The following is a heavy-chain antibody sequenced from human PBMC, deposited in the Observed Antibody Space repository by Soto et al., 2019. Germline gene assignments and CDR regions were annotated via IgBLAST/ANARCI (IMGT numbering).Heavy chain of an antibody. Sequence: SVKVSCKASGGTFSSYAISWVRQAPGQGLEWMGGIIPIVGTANYAQKFQGRVTITADESTSTAYMELSSLRSEDTAVYYCARQSQQLYHDAFDIWGQGTMVTVSS. J-gene: IGHJ3*02. D-gene: IGHD6-13*01. CDR1: GGTFSSYA. V-gene: IGHV1-69*13. CDR3: ARQSQQLYHDAFDI. CDR2: IIPIVGTA.